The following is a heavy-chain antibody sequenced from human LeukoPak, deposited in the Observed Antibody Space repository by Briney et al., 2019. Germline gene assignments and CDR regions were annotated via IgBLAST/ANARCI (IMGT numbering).Heavy chain of an antibody. CDR3: AGSGSYFLY. CDR1: GFTFSSYA. J-gene: IGHJ4*02. D-gene: IGHD1-26*01. Sequence: GGSLRLSCAASGFTFSSYAMHWVRQAPGKGLEWVAVISYDGSNKYYADSVKGRFTISRDNSKNTLYLQMNSLRAEDTAVYYCAGSGSYFLYWGRGTLVTVSS. V-gene: IGHV3-30-3*01. CDR2: ISYDGSNK.